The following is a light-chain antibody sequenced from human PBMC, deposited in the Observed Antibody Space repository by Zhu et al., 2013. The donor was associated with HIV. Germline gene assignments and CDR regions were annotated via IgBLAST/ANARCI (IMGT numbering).Light chain of an antibody. CDR2: AAS. V-gene: IGKV1-12*01. J-gene: IGKJ3*01. CDR1: QNINNW. Sequence: DIQMTQSPSSVSASVGDRVTITCRASQNINNWLAWYQQKPGKAPKLLIYAASTLQTGAPLRFSGSGSETDFSLTISSLQPEDFATYYCLQANSFPFTFGPGTKVEIK. CDR3: LQANSFPFT.